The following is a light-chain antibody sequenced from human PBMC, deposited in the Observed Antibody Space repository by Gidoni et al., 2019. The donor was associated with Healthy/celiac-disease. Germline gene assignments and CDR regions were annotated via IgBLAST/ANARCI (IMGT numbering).Light chain of an antibody. CDR3: RQSYSTPGPT. CDR2: AAS. V-gene: IGKV1-39*01. J-gene: IGKJ5*01. Sequence: DIQMTQSPSSLSASVGDRVTITCRASQSISSYLNWYQQKPGKAPKRLIYAASSLQSGVPSRFSGSGAGTDFTLTISSLQPEDFATDYCRQSYSTPGPTFGQGTRVEIK. CDR1: QSISSY.